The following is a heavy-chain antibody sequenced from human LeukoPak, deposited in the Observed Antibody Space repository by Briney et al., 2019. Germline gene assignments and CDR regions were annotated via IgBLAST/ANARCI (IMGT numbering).Heavy chain of an antibody. CDR1: GGSISSGGYY. CDR3: ARSVVPAASPYYYYMDV. V-gene: IGHV4-31*03. CDR2: IYYSGST. J-gene: IGHJ6*03. D-gene: IGHD2-2*01. Sequence: SETLSLTCTVSGGSISSGGYYWSWIRQHPGKGLEWIGYIYYSGSTYYNPSLKSRVTISVDTSKNQFSLKLSSVTAVDTAVYYCARSVVPAASPYYYYMDVWGKGTTVTVSS.